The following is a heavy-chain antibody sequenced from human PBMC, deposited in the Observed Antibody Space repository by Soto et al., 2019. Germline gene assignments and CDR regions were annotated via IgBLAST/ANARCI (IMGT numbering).Heavy chain of an antibody. CDR2: ISNSGNTI. D-gene: IGHD3-3*01. V-gene: IGHV3-11*01. CDR1: GFIFSYYY. Sequence: GGSLRLSCAGSGFIFSYYYMTWIRQSPGKGPDWVSYISNSGNTIHYSDSVKGRFTISRDNAKNSLYLQMNSLRAEDTAVYHCARGPSDFWSGYYFDFWGQGTLVSVSS. J-gene: IGHJ4*02. CDR3: ARGPSDFWSGYYFDF.